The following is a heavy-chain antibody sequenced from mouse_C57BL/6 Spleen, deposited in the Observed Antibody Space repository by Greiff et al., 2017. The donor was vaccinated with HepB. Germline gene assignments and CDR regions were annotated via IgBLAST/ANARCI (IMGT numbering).Heavy chain of an antibody. J-gene: IGHJ4*01. CDR2: ISSGGDYI. D-gene: IGHD2-1*01. CDR3: TRAPLYYGNYEGYAMDY. CDR1: GFTFSSYA. Sequence: EVQLQESGEGLVKPGGSLKLSCAASGFTFSSYAMSWVRQTPEKRLEWVAYISSGGDYIYYADTVKGRFTISRDNARITLYLQMSSLKSEDPAMYYCTRAPLYYGNYEGYAMDYWGQGTSVTVSS. V-gene: IGHV5-9-1*02.